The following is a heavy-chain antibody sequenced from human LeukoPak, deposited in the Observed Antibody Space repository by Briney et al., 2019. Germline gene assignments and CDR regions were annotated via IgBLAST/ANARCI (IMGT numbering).Heavy chain of an antibody. CDR1: VFTFSSYS. D-gene: IGHD1-1*01. Sequence: GGSLRLSCVPSVFTFSSYSMNWVRQAPGKGLECVSSISSSSSYKYYTDSVKGRFTISRDNAKNSLYLQMNSLRAEDTAVYYCARSAAGTYYWGQGTLVTVSS. CDR2: ISSSSSYK. J-gene: IGHJ4*02. CDR3: ARSAAGTYY. V-gene: IGHV3-21*01.